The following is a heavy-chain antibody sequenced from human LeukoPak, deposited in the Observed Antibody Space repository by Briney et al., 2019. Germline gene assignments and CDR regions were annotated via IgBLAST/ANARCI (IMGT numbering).Heavy chain of an antibody. CDR3: ARGVSYYDSSGYYNEYFQH. CDR1: GGSISSSSYY. D-gene: IGHD3-22*01. V-gene: IGHV4-61*05. J-gene: IGHJ1*01. Sequence: SSETLSLTCTASGGSISSSSYYWGCISQPPGKGLEWIGHIYYRGNTTYNPSLKSRVTISVDTSKNQFSLKLSSVTAADTAVYYCARGVSYYDSSGYYNEYFQHWGQGTLVTVSS. CDR2: IYYRGNT.